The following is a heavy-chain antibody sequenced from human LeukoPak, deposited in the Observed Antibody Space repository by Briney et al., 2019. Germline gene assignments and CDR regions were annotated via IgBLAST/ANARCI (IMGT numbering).Heavy chain of an antibody. V-gene: IGHV3-23*01. J-gene: IGHJ4*02. CDR3: ARRFDS. Sequence: GGSLRLSCAASGFTFSSSTMSWVRQAPGKGLEWVSAISTSGGRTFYADSVKGRFTISRDNSKNSLYLQMNSLRADDTGLYYCARRFDSWGQGTLVTVSS. CDR2: ISTSGGRT. CDR1: GFTFSSST.